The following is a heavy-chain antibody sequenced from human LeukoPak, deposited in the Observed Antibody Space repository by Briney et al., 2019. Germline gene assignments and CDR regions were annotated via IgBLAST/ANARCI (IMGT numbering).Heavy chain of an antibody. J-gene: IGHJ4*02. CDR3: ARAYGDYWWFFDF. CDR1: GDSITSSHW. Sequence: PSETLSLTCAVSGDSITSSHWWTWIRQPPGKGLEWIGEIFHAGSTNYNSSLESRVTISVDKSKNQFSLKLTSVTAADTAVYFCARAYGDYWWFFDFWGPGILVTVSS. V-gene: IGHV4-4*02. CDR2: IFHAGST. D-gene: IGHD4-17*01.